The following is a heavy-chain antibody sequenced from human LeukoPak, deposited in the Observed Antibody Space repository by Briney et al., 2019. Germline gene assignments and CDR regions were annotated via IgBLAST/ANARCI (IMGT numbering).Heavy chain of an antibody. V-gene: IGHV1-3*01. CDR3: AREMADSTGWNSFDI. CDR1: DYTFTSYA. Sequence: GASVKVSCKAYDYTFTSYAVHWVRQAPGQRLEWMGRISGGNGNTKYSQKFQGRVTITRDTSASTAYMELSSLRSEDTAVYYCAREMADSTGWNSFDIWGQGTMVTVSS. J-gene: IGHJ3*02. CDR2: ISGGNGNT. D-gene: IGHD6-19*01.